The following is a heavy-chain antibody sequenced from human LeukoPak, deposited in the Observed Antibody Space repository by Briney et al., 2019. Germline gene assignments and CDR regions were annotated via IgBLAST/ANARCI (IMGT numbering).Heavy chain of an antibody. CDR3: ARDHPLGYCSGCSCYSGAFDI. CDR2: IYYSGST. J-gene: IGHJ3*02. D-gene: IGHD2-15*01. V-gene: IGHV4-39*07. CDR1: GGSISSNSYY. Sequence: SETLSLTCAVSGGSISSNSYYWGWIRQPPGKGLEWIGSIYYSGSTYYNPSLKSRVTISVDTSKNQFSLKLSSVTAADTAVYYCARDHPLGYCSGCSCYSGAFDIWGQGTMVTVSS.